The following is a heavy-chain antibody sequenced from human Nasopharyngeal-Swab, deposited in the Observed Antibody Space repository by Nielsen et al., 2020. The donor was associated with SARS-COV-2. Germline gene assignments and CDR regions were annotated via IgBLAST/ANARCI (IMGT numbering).Heavy chain of an antibody. J-gene: IGHJ5*02. D-gene: IGHD2-2*01. CDR2: INPSGGST. Sequence: WVRQAPGQGLEWMGIINPSGGSTSYAQRFQGRVTMTRDTSTSTVYMELSSLRSEDTAVYYCARGRIDCSSRLVCWFDPWGQGTLVTVSS. CDR3: ARGRIDCSSRLVCWFDP. V-gene: IGHV1-46*01.